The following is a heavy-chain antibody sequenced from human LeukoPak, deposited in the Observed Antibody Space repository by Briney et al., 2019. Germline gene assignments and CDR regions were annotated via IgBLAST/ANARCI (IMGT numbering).Heavy chain of an antibody. D-gene: IGHD6-19*01. CDR1: GFTNRSYE. CDR3: ARSVAVAGTFQH. V-gene: IGHV3-48*03. CDR2: ISSSGRTI. J-gene: IGHJ1*01. Sequence: GGALRLSCGATGFTNRSYEMNWVRQAPGKGRAWVSSISSSGRTIYYGDSVKGRFTISRDNAKNTLYLQMNSLRAEDTAVYYCARSVAVAGTFQHWGQGILVSVSS.